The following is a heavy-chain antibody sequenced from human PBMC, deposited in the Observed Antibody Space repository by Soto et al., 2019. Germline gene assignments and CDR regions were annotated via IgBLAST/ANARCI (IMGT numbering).Heavy chain of an antibody. CDR2: ISGSDSST. D-gene: IGHD2-8*02. CDR1: GFIFSSYA. Sequence: EVQLLESGGGLVQPGGSLRRSCAASGFIFSSYAMSWVRQAPGKGLEWVSGISGSDSSTYYADSVKGRFTISRDNSKSTLYLQMNSLRAEDTAVYYCAKDWGRVLGAENYWYYWGQGTLVTVSS. CDR3: AKDWGRVLGAENYWYY. V-gene: IGHV3-23*01. J-gene: IGHJ4*02.